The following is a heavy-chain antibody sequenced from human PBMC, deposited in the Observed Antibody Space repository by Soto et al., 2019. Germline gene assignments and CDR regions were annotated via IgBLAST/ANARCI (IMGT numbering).Heavy chain of an antibody. CDR2: IWYDGSNK. J-gene: IGHJ6*02. D-gene: IGHD3-16*01. CDR3: ATARGGDYYYYGMDV. V-gene: IGHV3-33*01. Sequence: PGGSLRLSCAASGFTFGIYGIRWVRQAPGKGLEWVAVIWYDGSNKYYADSVKGRFTISRDNSKNTLYLQMNSLRAEDAAVYYCATARGGDYYYYGMDVWGQGTTVTVSS. CDR1: GFTFGIYG.